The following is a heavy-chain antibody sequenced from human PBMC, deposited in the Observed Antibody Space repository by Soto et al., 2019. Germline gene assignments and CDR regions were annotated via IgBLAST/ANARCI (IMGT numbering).Heavy chain of an antibody. Sequence: QVHLVESGGGVVQPGRSLRLSCAASGLTFRSYGMHWVRQAPGKGLEWVALIWYDGSKTYYADSVKGRFTISRDISNNTLHLQTNSLRADDTAVNNCARTTLSLHFALDVWRQGTTVTVSS. V-gene: IGHV3-33*01. CDR1: GLTFRSYG. CDR2: IWYDGSKT. CDR3: ARTTLSLHFALDV. J-gene: IGHJ6*02.